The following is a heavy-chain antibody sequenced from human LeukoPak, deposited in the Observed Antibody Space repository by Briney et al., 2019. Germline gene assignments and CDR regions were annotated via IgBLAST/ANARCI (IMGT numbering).Heavy chain of an antibody. CDR3: ARADIYSSGINYYYYYGMDV. CDR2: ISAYNGNT. CDR1: GYTFTSYD. J-gene: IGHJ6*02. V-gene: IGHV1-18*01. D-gene: IGHD6-19*01. Sequence: ASVKVSCKASGYTFTSYDINWVRQAPGQGLEWMGWISAYNGNTNYAQKLQGRVTMTTDTSTSTAYMELRSLRSDDTAVYYCARADIYSSGINYYYYYGMDVWGQGTTVTVSS.